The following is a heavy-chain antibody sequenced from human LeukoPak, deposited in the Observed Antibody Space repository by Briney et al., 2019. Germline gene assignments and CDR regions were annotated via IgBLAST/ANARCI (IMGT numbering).Heavy chain of an antibody. Sequence: GRSLRLSCAASGFTFSSYGMHWVRQAPGKGLEWVAVISYDGSNKYYADSVKGRFTISRDNSKNTLYLQMNSLRAEDTAVYYCARGGYSYGHYFDYWGQGTLVTVSS. CDR2: ISYDGSNK. D-gene: IGHD5-18*01. CDR3: ARGGYSYGHYFDY. V-gene: IGHV3-30*03. J-gene: IGHJ4*02. CDR1: GFTFSSYG.